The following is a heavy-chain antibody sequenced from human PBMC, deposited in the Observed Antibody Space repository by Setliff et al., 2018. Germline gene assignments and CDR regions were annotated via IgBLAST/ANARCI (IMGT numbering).Heavy chain of an antibody. CDR3: ARGRGTPSYNFWIFDF. V-gene: IGHV4-34*01. J-gene: IGHJ4*02. CDR1: GGSFSDYL. D-gene: IGHD3-3*01. Sequence: SETLSLTCAVYGGSFSDYLWSWIRQPPGKGLEWISEINHGRTTNFNPSLKSRVTISVDTSKNQFSLTLSSVTAADTAVYYCARGRGTPSYNFWIFDFWSQGTLVTVSS. CDR2: INHGRTT.